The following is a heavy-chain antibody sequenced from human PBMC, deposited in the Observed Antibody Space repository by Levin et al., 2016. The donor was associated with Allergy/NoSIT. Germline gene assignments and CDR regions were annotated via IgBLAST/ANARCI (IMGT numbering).Heavy chain of an antibody. V-gene: IGHV4-38-2*01. D-gene: IGHD3-9*01. CDR2: LYHSGSI. CDR1: GYSISSGYY. CDR3: ARALGRYDILTGWHYYQYGMDV. J-gene: IGHJ6*02. Sequence: GSLRLSCAVTGYSISSGYYWGWVRQPPGKGLEWIGSLYHSGSIYCNPSLKSRVTISMDTSKNQFSLKLKSVTAADTAAYYCARALGRYDILTGWHYYQYGMDVWGQGTTVTVSS.